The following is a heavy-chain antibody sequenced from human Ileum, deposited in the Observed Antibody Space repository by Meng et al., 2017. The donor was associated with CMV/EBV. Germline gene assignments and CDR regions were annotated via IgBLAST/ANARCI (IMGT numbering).Heavy chain of an antibody. J-gene: IGHJ6*02. CDR3: ARASTYYGMDV. CDR2: MNHSGDT. V-gene: IGHV4-34*01. CDR1: GGSFSTYY. Sequence: LETLSFTCAVHGGSFSTYYWSWIRQPPGRGLEWIGEMNHSGDTYYSPSLKSRVTISVDPSESQFSLKLSSVTGADTAVYYCARASTYYGMDVWGQGTKVTVSS.